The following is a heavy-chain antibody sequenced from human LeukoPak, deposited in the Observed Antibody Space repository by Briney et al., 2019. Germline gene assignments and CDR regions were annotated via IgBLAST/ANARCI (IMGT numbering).Heavy chain of an antibody. CDR1: GFTFSNYG. CDR2: IRYDGSNK. J-gene: IGHJ4*02. CDR3: AKDGGTGMMYLYYFDY. Sequence: GGSLRLSCAASGFTFSNYGMHWVRQAPGKGLEWVAFIRYDGSNKYYADSVKGRFTISRDNSKNTLYLQMTSLRAEDTAVYYCAKDGGTGMMYLYYFDYWGQGTLVTVSS. D-gene: IGHD3-16*01. V-gene: IGHV3-30*02.